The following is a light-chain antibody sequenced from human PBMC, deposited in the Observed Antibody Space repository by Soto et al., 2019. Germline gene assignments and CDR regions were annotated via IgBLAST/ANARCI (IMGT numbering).Light chain of an antibody. V-gene: IGLV2-8*01. CDR2: EFE. CDR1: SSDIGAYDY. Sequence: QSVLTQPPSASGSPGQSVIISCAGSSSDIGAYDYVSWFQQHPGKAPKLLIYEFEKRPSGVPNRFSGSKSGSTAFLTVSGVQAEYEADYNWISYAERNSVLFGGGANLSVL. J-gene: IGLJ3*02. CDR3: ISYAERNSVL.